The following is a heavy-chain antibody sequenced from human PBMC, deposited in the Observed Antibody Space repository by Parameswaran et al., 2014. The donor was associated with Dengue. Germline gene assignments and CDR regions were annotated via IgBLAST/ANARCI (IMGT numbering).Heavy chain of an antibody. CDR1: GASISNISYY. CDR3: ARGGPFSFYFED. D-gene: IGHD3-16*01. CDR2: IHYSGIT. J-gene: IGHJ4*02. V-gene: IGHV4-39*01. Sequence: ASETLSLTCVVSGASISNISYYWGWVRQSPGKGLEWIGSIHYSGITYHNPSLKSLVTMSVDTSKNQFSLKLRSVTAADTSVYYCARGGPFSFYFEDWGQGTLVTVSS.